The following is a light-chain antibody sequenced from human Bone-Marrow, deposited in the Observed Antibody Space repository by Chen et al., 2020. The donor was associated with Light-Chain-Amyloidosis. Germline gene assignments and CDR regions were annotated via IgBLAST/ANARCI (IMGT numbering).Light chain of an antibody. Sequence: IVLTQSPGTLSLSPGERATLSCRATQSVSSSYLAWYQQKPGQAPRLLIYDASSRAVGIPDRVSGSGSGTDFTLTISRLEPEDFALYYCQQCGTSLWTFGQGIKVEIK. CDR3: QQCGTSLWT. V-gene: IGKV3-20*01. CDR2: DAS. J-gene: IGKJ1*01. CDR1: QSVSSSY.